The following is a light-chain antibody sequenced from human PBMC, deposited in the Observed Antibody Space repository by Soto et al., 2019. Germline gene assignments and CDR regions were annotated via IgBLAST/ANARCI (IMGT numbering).Light chain of an antibody. CDR3: HYYSNWLGT. Sequence: EIVVTQSPALMSVSPGDRVTLSCRASQSVISSLAWYQQKLGQAPRLLIYGASTRATGIPARFSGSGSGTDFFLNISILQSEDSAIYYCHYYSNWLGTFGGGTKVEIK. CDR2: GAS. J-gene: IGKJ4*01. V-gene: IGKV3-15*01. CDR1: QSVISS.